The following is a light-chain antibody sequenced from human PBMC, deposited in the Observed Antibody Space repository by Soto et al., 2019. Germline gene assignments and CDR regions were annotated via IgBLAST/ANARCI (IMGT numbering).Light chain of an antibody. J-gene: IGLJ2*01. CDR3: GTWDSSLSGGV. Sequence: QSVLTQPPSVSAAPGQKVTISCSGRNSNIGTNYVSWYQQLPGTAPKLLIYDNNKRPSGIPDRFSGSKSGTSATLGITGLQTGDEADYYCGTWDSSLSGGVFGGGTQLTVL. CDR2: DNN. CDR1: NSNIGTNY. V-gene: IGLV1-51*01.